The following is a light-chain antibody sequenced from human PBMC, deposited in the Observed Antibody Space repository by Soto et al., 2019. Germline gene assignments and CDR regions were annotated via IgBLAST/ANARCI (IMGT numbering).Light chain of an antibody. CDR1: SSDVGGYTF. J-gene: IGLJ1*01. Sequence: QSALTQPASVSGSLGQSITISRTGTSSDVGGYTFVSWYQQHPGKAPKLMIYDVITRAPGVSSRFSGSKSGNTASLTISGLQAEDEADYYCSSYTTTSTYVFGSGTKVTVL. V-gene: IGLV2-14*01. CDR3: SSYTTTSTYV. CDR2: DVI.